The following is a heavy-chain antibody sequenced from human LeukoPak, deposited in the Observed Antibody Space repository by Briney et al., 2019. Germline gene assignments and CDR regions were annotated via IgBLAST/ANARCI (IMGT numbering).Heavy chain of an antibody. CDR3: ARDSSFYCSGGSCYPYNWFDP. J-gene: IGHJ5*02. D-gene: IGHD2-15*01. CDR1: GYTFTGYH. V-gene: IGHV1-2*06. CDR2: INPNSGGT. Sequence: ASVKVSCKASGYTFTGYHMHWVRQAPGQGLEWMGRINPNSGGTNYAQKFQGRVTMTRDTSISTAYMELSRLRSDDTAVYYCARDSSFYCSGGSCYPYNWFDPWGQGNLVTVSS.